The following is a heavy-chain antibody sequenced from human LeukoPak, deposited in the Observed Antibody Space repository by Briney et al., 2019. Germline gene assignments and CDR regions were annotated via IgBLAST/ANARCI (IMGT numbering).Heavy chain of an antibody. V-gene: IGHV1-2*06. D-gene: IGHD2-2*01. CDR3: ARAAYIVVVPAAIRDNWFDP. Sequence: ASVKVSCKASGYTFSGYYMHWVRQAPGQGLEWMGRINPNSGGTNYAQKFQGRVTMTRDTSISTAYMELSRLRSDDTAVYYCARAAYIVVVPAAIRDNWFDPWGQGTLVTVSS. CDR1: GYTFSGYY. CDR2: INPNSGGT. J-gene: IGHJ5*02.